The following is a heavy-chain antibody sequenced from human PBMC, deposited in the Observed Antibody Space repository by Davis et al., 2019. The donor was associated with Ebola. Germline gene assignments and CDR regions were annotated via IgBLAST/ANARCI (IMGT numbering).Heavy chain of an antibody. CDR1: GYTFTNYY. V-gene: IGHV1-46*03. CDR3: TTPGGQDSCYVVFDI. Sequence: ASVKVSCKASGYTFTNYYMQWVRQAPGQGLEWMGMNNANDGRTIYAQKFQGRVTVTRDTSTTTVYMDLSSLRSEDTALYYCTTPGGQDSCYVVFDIWGQGTMVTVSS. D-gene: IGHD5-12*01. CDR2: NNANDGRT. J-gene: IGHJ3*02.